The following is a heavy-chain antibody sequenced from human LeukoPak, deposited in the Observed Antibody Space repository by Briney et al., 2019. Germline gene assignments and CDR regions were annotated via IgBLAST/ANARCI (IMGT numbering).Heavy chain of an antibody. CDR2: IYHSGST. CDR1: GGSISSSSYY. CDR3: ARVKGYYDSSGSPFDY. D-gene: IGHD3-22*01. J-gene: IGHJ4*02. V-gene: IGHV4-39*07. Sequence: SETLSLTCTVSGGSISSSSYYWGWIRQPPGKGLEWIGSIYHSGSTYYNPSLKSRVTISVDTSKSQFSLKVGSVTAADTAVYYCARVKGYYDSSGSPFDYWGQGTLVTVSS.